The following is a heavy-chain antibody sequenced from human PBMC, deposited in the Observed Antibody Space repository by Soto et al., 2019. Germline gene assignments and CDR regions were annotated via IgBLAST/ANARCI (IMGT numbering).Heavy chain of an antibody. D-gene: IGHD1-26*01. CDR3: ARHSPLYSTGFIFDS. V-gene: IGHV4-39*01. CDR2: IYYSGKT. Sequence: SETLSLTCTVSGDSISNSRDYWGWIRQPPGKGLEWIATIYYSGKTYYNPSLKSRVTISVDTSKNQFSLKLSSLTAADTAVYFCARHSPLYSTGFIFDSWGQGTLVPVYS. CDR1: GDSISNSRDY. J-gene: IGHJ4*02.